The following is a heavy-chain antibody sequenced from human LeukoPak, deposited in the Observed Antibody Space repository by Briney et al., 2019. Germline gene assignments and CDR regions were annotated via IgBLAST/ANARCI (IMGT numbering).Heavy chain of an antibody. CDR3: ARGVITLLPGALLRYYYYYMDV. J-gene: IGHJ6*03. CDR1: GVSISSSYY. D-gene: IGHD3-22*01. V-gene: IGHV4-39*01. CDR2: FFYSGSA. Sequence: SETLSLTCNVSGVSISSSYYWAWIRQPPGKGLEWIGSFFYSGSAYYNPSLKSRVTISVDTSKNQFSLKLSSVTAADTAVYYCARGVITLLPGALLRYYYYYMDVWGKGTTVTVSS.